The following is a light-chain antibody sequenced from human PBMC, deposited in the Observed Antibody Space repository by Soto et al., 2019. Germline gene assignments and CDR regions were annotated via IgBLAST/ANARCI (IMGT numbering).Light chain of an antibody. CDR1: QSVSSSY. V-gene: IGKV3-20*01. CDR2: GAS. Sequence: EIVLTQSPGTLSLSPGERATLSCRASQSVSSSYLGWYQQKSGQAPGLLIYGASSRATGIPDRFSGSGSGTDFTLTISRLEPEDFAVYYCQQYGSSPWTFGQGTKVDIK. J-gene: IGKJ1*01. CDR3: QQYGSSPWT.